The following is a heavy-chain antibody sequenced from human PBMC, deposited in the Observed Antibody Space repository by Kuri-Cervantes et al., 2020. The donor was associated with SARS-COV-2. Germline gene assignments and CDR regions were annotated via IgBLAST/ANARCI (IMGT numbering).Heavy chain of an antibody. CDR2: ISGTGGST. CDR3: AKDKGSPRGWGTMIKGYFDY. CDR1: GFTFSSYG. J-gene: IGHJ4*02. D-gene: IGHD3-22*01. Sequence: GESLKISCAASGFTFSSYGMHWVRQAPGKGLEWVSTISGTGGSTYYADSVKGRFTISRDKSGNTLYLQMSSLRAEDTAIYYCAKDKGSPRGWGTMIKGYFDYWGQGTLVTVSS. V-gene: IGHV3-23*01.